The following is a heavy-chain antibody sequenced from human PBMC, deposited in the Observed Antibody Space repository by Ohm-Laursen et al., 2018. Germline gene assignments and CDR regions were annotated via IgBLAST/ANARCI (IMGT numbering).Heavy chain of an antibody. CDR1: GITFSSYA. D-gene: IGHD2-2*01. CDR3: AKDIVLVPAGQDDAFDI. J-gene: IGHJ3*02. V-gene: IGHV3-23*01. CDR2: ISGSDSST. Sequence: SLRLSCAASGITFSSYAMNWVRQAPGKGLEWVSAISGSDSSTYYADSVKGRFTISRDNSKNTLYLQMNSLRAENTAVYYCAKDIVLVPAGQDDAFDIWGQGTMVTVSS.